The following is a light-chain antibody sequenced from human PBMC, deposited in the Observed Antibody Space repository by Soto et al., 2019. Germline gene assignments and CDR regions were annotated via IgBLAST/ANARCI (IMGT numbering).Light chain of an antibody. V-gene: IGKV1-5*01. J-gene: IGKJ1*01. Sequence: DVQMTQSPSTLSASVGGRVTITCRASQSIINWLAWYQQKPGKAPKLLIYGASSLESGVPSRFSGSGSGTEFTLTITNLQPDDFATYYCQQYDSFSRTFGQGTKV. CDR3: QQYDSFSRT. CDR1: QSIINW. CDR2: GAS.